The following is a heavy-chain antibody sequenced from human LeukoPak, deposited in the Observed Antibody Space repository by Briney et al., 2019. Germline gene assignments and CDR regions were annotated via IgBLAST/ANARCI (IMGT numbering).Heavy chain of an antibody. J-gene: IGHJ5*02. CDR2: IIPIFGTA. V-gene: IGHV1-69*13. CDR3: ARDLRYYYGSGSSFNWFDP. CDR1: GGTFSSYA. Sequence: GASVKVSCKASGGTFSSYAISWVRQAPGQGLEWMGGIIPIFGTANYAQKFQGRVTITADESTSTAYMELSSLGSEDTAVYYCARDLRYYYGSGSSFNWFDPWGQGTLVTVSS. D-gene: IGHD3-10*01.